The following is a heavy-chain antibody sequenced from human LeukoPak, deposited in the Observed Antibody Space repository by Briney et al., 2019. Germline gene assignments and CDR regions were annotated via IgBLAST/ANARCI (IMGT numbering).Heavy chain of an antibody. D-gene: IGHD5-12*01. Sequence: GGSLRLSCAASGFTFSTYAMSWVRQAPGKGLEWVSSISGTYDNTYYADSVKGRFTISRDNSKNTLYLQMNSLRAEDTAIYYCAKDRLSSVATVIEVGDWGQGTLVTVSS. CDR1: GFTFSTYA. CDR3: AKDRLSSVATVIEVGD. CDR2: ISGTYDNT. J-gene: IGHJ4*02. V-gene: IGHV3-23*01.